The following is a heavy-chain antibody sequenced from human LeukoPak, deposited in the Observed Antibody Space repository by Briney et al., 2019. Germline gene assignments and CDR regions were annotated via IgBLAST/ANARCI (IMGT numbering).Heavy chain of an antibody. J-gene: IGHJ4*02. Sequence: GASVKVSCKASGYTFTDYYIHWVRQAPGHGLEWMGWINPNSGGTNYTQKFQGRVTMTRDTSISTAYLELNRLTSDDTAVYYCARVLARYGNLDYWGQGILVTVSS. D-gene: IGHD1-14*01. CDR3: ARVLARYGNLDY. CDR2: INPNSGGT. CDR1: GYTFTDYY. V-gene: IGHV1-2*02.